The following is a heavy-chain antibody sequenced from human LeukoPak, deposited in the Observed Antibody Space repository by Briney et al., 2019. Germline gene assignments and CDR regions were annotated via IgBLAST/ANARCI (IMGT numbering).Heavy chain of an antibody. D-gene: IGHD5-24*01. CDR2: IYPGDSEV. Sequence: GESLKISCKGSGYTFTNYWIGWVRQMPGKGLEWMGIIYPGDSEVRYSPSFQGQVTISADKSISTAYLQWSSLKASDTAMYYCARQDGAAEYYFDYWGQGTLVTVSS. V-gene: IGHV5-51*01. J-gene: IGHJ4*02. CDR1: GYTFTNYW. CDR3: ARQDGAAEYYFDY.